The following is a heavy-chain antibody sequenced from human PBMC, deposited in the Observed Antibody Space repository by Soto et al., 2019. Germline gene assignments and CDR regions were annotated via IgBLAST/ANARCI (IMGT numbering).Heavy chain of an antibody. J-gene: IGHJ6*03. CDR2: IYSGGST. V-gene: IGHV3-66*01. CDR3: ARENSSSWLITGTTYYYSYMDV. CDR1: GFTVSSNY. Sequence: GGSLRLSCAASGFTVSSNYMSWVRQAPGKGLEWVSVIYSGGSTYYADSVKGRFTISRDNSKNTLYLQMNSLRAEDTAVYYCARENSSSWLITGTTYYYSYMDVWGKGTTVTVSS. D-gene: IGHD6-13*01.